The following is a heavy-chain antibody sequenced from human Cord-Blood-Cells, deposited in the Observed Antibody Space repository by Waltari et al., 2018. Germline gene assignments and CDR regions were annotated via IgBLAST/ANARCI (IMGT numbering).Heavy chain of an antibody. CDR3: ARLRDTALVGYFDL. D-gene: IGHD5-18*01. Sequence: QVQLQESGPGLVKPSETLSLTCTVSGGSISSYYWSWLRQPPGKGREWNGYNYYSGSSHYNPPLKSRVTISVDTSKNQFSLKLSSVTAADTAVYYCARLRDTALVGYFDLWGRGTLVTVSS. V-gene: IGHV4-59*08. CDR1: GGSISSYY. CDR2: NYYSGSS. J-gene: IGHJ2*01.